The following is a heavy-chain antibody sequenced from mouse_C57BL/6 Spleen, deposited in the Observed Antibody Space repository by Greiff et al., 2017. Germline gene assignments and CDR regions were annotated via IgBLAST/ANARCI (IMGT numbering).Heavy chain of an antibody. D-gene: IGHD1-1*02. Sequence: EVQLQESGPGLAKPSQSLSITCSVTGYSITSDYWNWFRKFPGNKLEYIGYISYSGSTYYNPSLKSRISITRDTSKTQYYLQWSSVTTEDTATYYCARSGGPGDYFDYWGQGTTLTVSS. J-gene: IGHJ2*01. CDR3: ARSGGPGDYFDY. V-gene: IGHV3-8*01. CDR1: GYSITSDY. CDR2: ISYSGST.